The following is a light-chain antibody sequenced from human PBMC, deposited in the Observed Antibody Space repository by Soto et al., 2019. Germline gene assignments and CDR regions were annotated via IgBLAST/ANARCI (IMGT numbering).Light chain of an antibody. Sequence: EIVLTQSPATLSLSPGERATLSCGASQSVSSYLAWYQQKPGQAPRLLIYDASNRAAGIPARFSGSGSGTDFTLPIRILEPEDFAVYYCQQRSNWPITFGQGTRLEIK. CDR1: QSVSSY. V-gene: IGKV3-11*01. CDR2: DAS. CDR3: QQRSNWPIT. J-gene: IGKJ5*01.